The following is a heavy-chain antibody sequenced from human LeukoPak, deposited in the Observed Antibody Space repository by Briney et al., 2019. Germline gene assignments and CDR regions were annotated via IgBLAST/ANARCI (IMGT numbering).Heavy chain of an antibody. CDR1: GGSISSYY. V-gene: IGHV4-59*01. Sequence: SETLSLTRTVSGGSISSYYWSWIRQPPGKGLEWIGYIYYSGSTNYNPSLKSRVTISVDTSKNQFSLKLSSVTAADTAVYYCARDPGYYDSSGYYRDAFDIWGQGTMVTVSS. CDR3: ARDPGYYDSSGYYRDAFDI. D-gene: IGHD3-22*01. CDR2: IYYSGST. J-gene: IGHJ3*02.